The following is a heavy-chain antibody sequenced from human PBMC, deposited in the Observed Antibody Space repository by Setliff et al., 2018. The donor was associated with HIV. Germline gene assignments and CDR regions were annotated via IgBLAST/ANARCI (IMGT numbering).Heavy chain of an antibody. CDR3: SRSGAPPYYYYGMDV. CDR1: GYTFTPYG. Sequence: ASVKVSCKASGYTFTPYGVNWVRQAPGQGLEWMGWINSYNGNTKFAQKFQGRVTMTTDTSTTTAFMELRSLKADDTGIYYCSRSGAPPYYYYGMDVWGQGTTVTVSS. D-gene: IGHD3-10*01. CDR2: INSYNGNT. V-gene: IGHV1-18*04. J-gene: IGHJ6*02.